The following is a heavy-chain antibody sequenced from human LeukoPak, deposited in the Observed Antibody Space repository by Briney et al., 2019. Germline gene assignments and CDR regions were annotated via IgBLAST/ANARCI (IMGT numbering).Heavy chain of an antibody. Sequence: TGGSLRLSCAASGFTFSSYAMNWVRQAPGKGLEWVSAISGSAGSTYYADSVKGRFTISRDNSKNTLYLQMNSLRAEDTAVYYCAKEVGYDSSGYDDYWGQGTLVTVSS. V-gene: IGHV3-23*01. J-gene: IGHJ4*02. D-gene: IGHD3-22*01. CDR2: ISGSAGST. CDR1: GFTFSSYA. CDR3: AKEVGYDSSGYDDY.